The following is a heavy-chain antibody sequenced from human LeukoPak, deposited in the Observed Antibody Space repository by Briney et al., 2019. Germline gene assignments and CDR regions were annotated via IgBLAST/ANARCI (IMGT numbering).Heavy chain of an antibody. CDR2: IDWSGRST. D-gene: IGHD3-22*01. J-gene: IGHJ3*02. CDR3: TKDRSGYYDGSFDI. V-gene: IGHV3-20*01. CDR1: GFTFDDYG. Sequence: GGSLRLSCAASGFTFDDYGMSWVRHAPGKGLEWVSGIDWSGRSTVYADSVKGRFTISRDNDKKSLYLQMISLRAEDTAFYVCTKDRSGYYDGSFDIWGQGTTVTVSS.